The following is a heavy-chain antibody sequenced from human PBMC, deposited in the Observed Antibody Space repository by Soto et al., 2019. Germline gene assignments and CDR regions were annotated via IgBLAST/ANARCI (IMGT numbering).Heavy chain of an antibody. J-gene: IGHJ6*02. D-gene: IGHD4-17*01. V-gene: IGHV5-51*01. Sequence: PGESLKISCKGSGYSFTNYWIGWVRQMPGKGLEWMGIIYPDDSDTRYSPSFQGQVTISADKSISTAYLQWSGLKASDTAMYYCARPTETDYSGMDVWGQGTTVTVSS. CDR3: ARPTETDYSGMDV. CDR1: GYSFTNYW. CDR2: IYPDDSDT.